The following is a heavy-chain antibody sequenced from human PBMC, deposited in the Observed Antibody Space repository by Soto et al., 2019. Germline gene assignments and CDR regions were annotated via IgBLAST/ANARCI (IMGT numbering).Heavy chain of an antibody. CDR1: GFTFSIYW. V-gene: IGHV3-74*01. CDR2: INSDGSST. D-gene: IGHD4-17*01. Sequence: GGSLRLSCAASGFTFSIYWMHWVRQAPGKGLVWVSRINSDGSSTGYADSVKGRFTISRDNAKNTLYLQMNSLRAEDTAVYYCGRDGHDYGGNVLHWGQGTLVTVSS. J-gene: IGHJ4*02. CDR3: GRDGHDYGGNVLH.